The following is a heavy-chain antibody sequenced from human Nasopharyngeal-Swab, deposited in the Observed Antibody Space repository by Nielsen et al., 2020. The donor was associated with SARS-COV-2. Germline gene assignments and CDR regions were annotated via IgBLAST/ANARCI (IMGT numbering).Heavy chain of an antibody. D-gene: IGHD6-19*01. Sequence: WIRQPPGKGLEWIGEINHSGSTYYNPSLKSRVTISVDTSKNQFSLKLSSVTAADTAVYYCARRGIAVAGVDWGQGTLVTVSS. CDR2: INHSGST. CDR3: ARRGIAVAGVD. V-gene: IGHV4-34*01. J-gene: IGHJ4*02.